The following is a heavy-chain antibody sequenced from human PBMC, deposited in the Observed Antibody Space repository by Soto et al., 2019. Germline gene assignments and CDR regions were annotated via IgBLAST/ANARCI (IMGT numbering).Heavy chain of an antibody. V-gene: IGHV3-23*01. CDR1: GFTFSSYA. CDR3: AKYPPRHY. J-gene: IGHJ4*02. CDR2: SSGSGGST. Sequence: GGALRLSCAASGFTFSSYAMSWVRQAPGKGLEGVSASSGSGGSTYYADSVKARFTTYRANSKNTLNLQMNSTTAEDTAVYYCAKYPPRHYWGQGTLVTVSS.